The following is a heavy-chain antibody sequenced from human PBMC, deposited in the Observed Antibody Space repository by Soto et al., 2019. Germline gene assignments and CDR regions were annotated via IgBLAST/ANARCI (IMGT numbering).Heavy chain of an antibody. J-gene: IGHJ6*02. CDR2: IKQDGSEK. Sequence: PXGSVMPSGAASGLTFSSYWMSLVRQAPGKGREWVANIKQDGSEKYYVDSVKGRFTISRDNAKNSLYLQMNSLRAEDTAVYYCARGHIVATIIYYYYYGMDVWGQGTKVTVYS. V-gene: IGHV3-7*01. CDR1: GLTFSSYW. CDR3: ARGHIVATIIYYYYYGMDV. D-gene: IGHD5-12*01.